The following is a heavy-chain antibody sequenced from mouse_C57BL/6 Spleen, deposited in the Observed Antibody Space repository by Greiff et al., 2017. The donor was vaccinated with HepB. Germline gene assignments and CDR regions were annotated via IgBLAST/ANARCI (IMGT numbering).Heavy chain of an antibody. J-gene: IGHJ4*01. Sequence: EVKVVESGGGLVKPGGSLKLSCAASGFTFSDYGMHWVRQAPEKGLEWVAYISSGSSTIYYADTVKGRFTISRDNAKNTLFLQMTSLRSEDTAMYYCARKYYYGSHAMDYWGQGTSVTVSS. V-gene: IGHV5-17*01. CDR2: ISSGSSTI. CDR3: ARKYYYGSHAMDY. D-gene: IGHD1-1*01. CDR1: GFTFSDYG.